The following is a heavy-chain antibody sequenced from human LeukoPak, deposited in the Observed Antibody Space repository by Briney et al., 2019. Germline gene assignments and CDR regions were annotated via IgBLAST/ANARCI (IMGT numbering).Heavy chain of an antibody. CDR2: ISGSGGST. CDR1: GFTFSSYA. Sequence: GGSLRLSCAASGFTFSSYAMGWVRQAPGRGLEWVSAISGSGGSTSYADSVKGRFTISRDNAKNTLYLQMNSLRAEDTAVYYCARVGGIYDGYWGQGTLVTVSS. J-gene: IGHJ4*02. CDR3: ARVGGIYDGY. V-gene: IGHV3-23*01. D-gene: IGHD5/OR15-5a*01.